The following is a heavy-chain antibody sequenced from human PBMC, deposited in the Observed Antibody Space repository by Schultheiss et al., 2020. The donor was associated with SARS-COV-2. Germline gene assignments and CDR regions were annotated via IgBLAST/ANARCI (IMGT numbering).Heavy chain of an antibody. D-gene: IGHD2-2*01. CDR1: GGSISRYY. J-gene: IGHJ6*03. Sequence: SQTLSLTCTVSGGSISRYYWGWIRQPPGKGLEWIGYIYYSGSTNYNPSLKSRVTISVDTSKNQFSLKLSSVTAADTAVYYCAAKPDIVVVPAATGYYMDVWGKGTTVTVSS. CDR2: IYYSGST. V-gene: IGHV4-59*08. CDR3: AAKPDIVVVPAATGYYMDV.